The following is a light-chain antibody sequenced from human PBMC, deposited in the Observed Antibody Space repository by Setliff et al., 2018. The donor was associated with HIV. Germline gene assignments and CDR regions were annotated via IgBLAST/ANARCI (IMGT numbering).Light chain of an antibody. CDR3: SSYAITNTLP. CDR2: EVI. V-gene: IGLV2-14*01. Sequence: QSALTQPASVSGSPGQSITISCTGTSSDIGVSKFVSWYQQHPGRAPKLVIYEVINRPSGVSDRFSGSKSGNTASLTISGLQAEDEGDYYCSSYAITNTLPFGTGTKVTVL. CDR1: SSDIGVSKF. J-gene: IGLJ1*01.